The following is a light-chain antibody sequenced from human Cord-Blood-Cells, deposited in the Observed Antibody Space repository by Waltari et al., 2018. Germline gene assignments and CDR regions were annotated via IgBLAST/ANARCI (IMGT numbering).Light chain of an antibody. J-gene: IGKJ3*01. CDR3: QQYDNLFT. CDR1: QDISNY. V-gene: IGKV1-33*01. CDR2: DAS. Sequence: DIQMTQSPSSLSASVGDRVPITCKASQDISNYLNWYQQKPGKAPKLLTYDASNLETGVPSRFSGSGARTDFTFTISSLQPEDIATYYCQQYDNLFTFGPGTKVDIK.